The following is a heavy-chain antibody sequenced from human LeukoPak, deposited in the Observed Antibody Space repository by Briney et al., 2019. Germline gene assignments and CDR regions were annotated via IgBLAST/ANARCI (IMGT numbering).Heavy chain of an antibody. CDR2: INPDGNDK. V-gene: IGHV3-7*01. J-gene: IGHJ4*02. Sequence: PGGSLRLSCTASGFTFGDYAMHWVRQAPGKGLEWVANINPDGNDKQYVDSVKGRFTISRDNAKNSLYLQMNSLRAEDTAVYYCIPANRGPSPLSDYWGQGTLVTVSS. D-gene: IGHD2/OR15-2a*01. CDR1: GFTFGDYA. CDR3: IPANRGPSPLSDY.